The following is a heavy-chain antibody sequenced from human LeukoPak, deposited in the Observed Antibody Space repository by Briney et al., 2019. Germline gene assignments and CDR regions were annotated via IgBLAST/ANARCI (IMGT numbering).Heavy chain of an antibody. V-gene: IGHV3-33*06. CDR1: GFTFRNYG. Sequence: PGGSLRLSCTASGFTFRNYGMNWVRQAPGKGLEWVAGIWYDGSNKDYVDSVKGRFTISRDNSKNTLYLEMNSLTVEDTAVYYCAKGRGGSSNWGSDYWAREPRSPSPQ. D-gene: IGHD7-27*01. CDR2: IWYDGSNK. CDR3: AKGRGGSSNWGSDY. J-gene: IGHJ4*02.